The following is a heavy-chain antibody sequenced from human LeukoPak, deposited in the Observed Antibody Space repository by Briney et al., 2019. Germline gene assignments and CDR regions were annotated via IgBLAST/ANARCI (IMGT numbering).Heavy chain of an antibody. J-gene: IGHJ4*02. Sequence: SVKVSCKASGGTFSSYAITWVRQAPGQGLEWMGGIIPMFGTANYAQKFQGRVTITADKSTSTAYMELSSLRSEDTAVYYCAAHYYDSGGDFDYWGQGTLVTVSS. CDR1: GGTFSSYA. V-gene: IGHV1-69*06. CDR3: AAHYYDSGGDFDY. D-gene: IGHD3-22*01. CDR2: IIPMFGTA.